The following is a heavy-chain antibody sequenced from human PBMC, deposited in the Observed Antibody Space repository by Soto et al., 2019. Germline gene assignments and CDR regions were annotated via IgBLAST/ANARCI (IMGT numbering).Heavy chain of an antibody. V-gene: IGHV4-34*01. Sequence: QVQLQQWGAGLLKPSETLSLTCAVYGGSSSGYYWSWIRQPPGKGLEWIGEINHSGSTNYNPSLKSRVTISVDTSKNQFSLKLSSVTAADTAVYYCARARIVVVPAARYNWFDPWGQGTLVTVSS. D-gene: IGHD2-2*01. J-gene: IGHJ5*02. CDR3: ARARIVVVPAARYNWFDP. CDR1: GGSSSGYY. CDR2: INHSGST.